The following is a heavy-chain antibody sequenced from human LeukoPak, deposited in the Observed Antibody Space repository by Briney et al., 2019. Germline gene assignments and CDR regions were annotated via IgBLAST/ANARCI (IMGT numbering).Heavy chain of an antibody. CDR3: ARVVSLEGLVAFDI. CDR1: GGTFSSYA. CDR2: IIPILGIA. V-gene: IGHV1-69*04. J-gene: IGHJ3*02. Sequence: ASVKVSCKASGGTFSSYAISWVRQAPGQGLEWMGRIIPILGIANYAQKFQGRVTITADKSTSTAYMELSSLRSEDTAVYHCARVVSLEGLVAFDISGQGTMVTVSS. D-gene: IGHD4-23*01.